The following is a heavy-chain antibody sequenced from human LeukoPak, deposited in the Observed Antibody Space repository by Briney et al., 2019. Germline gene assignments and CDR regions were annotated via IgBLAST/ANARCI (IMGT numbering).Heavy chain of an antibody. D-gene: IGHD3-22*01. J-gene: IGHJ3*02. V-gene: IGHV4-59*01. Sequence: SETLSLTCTVSGGSISSYYWSWIRQPPGKGLEWIGYIYYSGSTNYNPSLKSRVTISVDTSKNQFSVKLSSVTAADTAVYYCASLTTAEAFDIWGQGTMVTVSS. CDR3: ASLTTAEAFDI. CDR1: GGSISSYY. CDR2: IYYSGST.